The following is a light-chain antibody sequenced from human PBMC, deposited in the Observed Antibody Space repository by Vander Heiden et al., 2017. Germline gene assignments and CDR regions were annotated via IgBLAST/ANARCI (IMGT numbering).Light chain of an antibody. V-gene: IGKV2-28*01. J-gene: IGKJ4*01. CDR1: HSLLHSNGYNY. Sequence: VMTQSPLSLPVTPVEPASLSCRSKHSLLHSNGYNYLEWYVQKPGQSPQLLISLGSNRASGVPDRFSGSGSGTDFTLKISRVEAEDVGVYYCMQALQTPLTFGGGTRVEIK. CDR2: LGS. CDR3: MQALQTPLT.